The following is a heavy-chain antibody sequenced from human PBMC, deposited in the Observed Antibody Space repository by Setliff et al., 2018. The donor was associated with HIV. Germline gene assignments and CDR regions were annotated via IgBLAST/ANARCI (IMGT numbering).Heavy chain of an antibody. CDR2: IKTKTDGGTT. CDR1: GFTLNHAW. J-gene: IGHJ4*02. V-gene: IGHV3-15*01. CDR3: TKGPGKGSFMDH. D-gene: IGHD6-13*01. Sequence: PGGSLRLSCAASGFTLNHAWMSWVRQAPGEGLEWVGRIKTKTDGGTTDYAAPVKGRSTISRDDSENTLYLQMISLKTEDTAVYYCTKGPGKGSFMDHWGQGTLVTV.